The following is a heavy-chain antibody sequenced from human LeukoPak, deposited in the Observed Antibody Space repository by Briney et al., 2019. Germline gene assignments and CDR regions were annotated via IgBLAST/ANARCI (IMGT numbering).Heavy chain of an antibody. D-gene: IGHD4-11*01. CDR3: XKDPHGSTVNWFDP. CDR1: GFTFSNYG. V-gene: IGHV3-23*01. CDR2: ISGSGGTT. J-gene: IGHJ5*02. Sequence: SGGSLRLSCAASGFTFSNYGMSWVRQAPGKGLEWVSGISGSGGTTYYTDSVKGRFTISRDTSKNTLYLQMNSLRAEDTALYYFXKDPHGSTVNWFDPWGQGTLVTVSS.